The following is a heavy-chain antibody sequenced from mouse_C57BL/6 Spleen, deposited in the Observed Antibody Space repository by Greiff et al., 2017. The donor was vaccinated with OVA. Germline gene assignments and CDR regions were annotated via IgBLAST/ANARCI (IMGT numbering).Heavy chain of an antibody. CDR3: ARLVPDYAMDY. CDR1: GYAFSSSW. J-gene: IGHJ4*01. CDR2: IYPGDGDT. D-gene: IGHD1-1*02. Sequence: VQLQQSGPELVKPGASVKISCKASGYAFSSSWMNWVKQRPGKGLEWIGRIYPGDGDTNYNGKLKGKATLTADKSSSTAYMQLSSLTSEDSAVYFCARLVPDYAMDYWGQGTSVTVSS. V-gene: IGHV1-82*01.